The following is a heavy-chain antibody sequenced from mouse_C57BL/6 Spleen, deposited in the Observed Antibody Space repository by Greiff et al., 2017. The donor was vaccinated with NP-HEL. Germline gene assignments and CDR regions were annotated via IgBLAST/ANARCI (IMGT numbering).Heavy chain of an antibody. D-gene: IGHD2-4*01. J-gene: IGHJ3*01. CDR3: ARVGENDYAWFAY. CDR1: GFSLTSYG. CDR2: IWSGGST. V-gene: IGHV2-2*01. Sequence: QVQLKESGPGLVQPSQSLSITCTVSGFSLTSYGVHWVRQSPGKGLEWLGVIWSGGSTDYNAAFISRLSISKDNSKSQVFFKMNSLQADDTAIYYCARVGENDYAWFAYWGQGTLVTVSA.